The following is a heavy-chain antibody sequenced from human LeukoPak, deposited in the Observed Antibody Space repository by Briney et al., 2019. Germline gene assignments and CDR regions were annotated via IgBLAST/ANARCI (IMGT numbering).Heavy chain of an antibody. CDR2: IWYDGSKR. D-gene: IGHD3-3*01. CDR3: VGSHDFWSGSGY. V-gene: IGHV3-33*01. J-gene: IGHJ4*02. Sequence: GKSLRLSCTASGFTFSGYGMHWVRQAPGKGLEWVAIIWYDGSKRYYADSVKGRFTISRDNSKNTLYLQMNSLRAEDTAVYYCVGSHDFWSGSGYWGQGTLVTVSS. CDR1: GFTFSGYG.